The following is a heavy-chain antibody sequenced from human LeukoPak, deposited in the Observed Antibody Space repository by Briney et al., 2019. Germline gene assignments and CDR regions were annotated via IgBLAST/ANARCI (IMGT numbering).Heavy chain of an antibody. V-gene: IGHV3-74*01. Sequence: GGSLRLSCAASGFTFSSHWMHWVRQAPGKGLVWVSRINSDGSSTTYADPVKGRFTVSRDNAKNTLYLQMNSLRAEDTAVYYCARLSCSSTSCSTYDYWGQGTLVTVSS. CDR3: ARLSCSSTSCSTYDY. D-gene: IGHD2-2*01. J-gene: IGHJ4*02. CDR2: INSDGSST. CDR1: GFTFSSHW.